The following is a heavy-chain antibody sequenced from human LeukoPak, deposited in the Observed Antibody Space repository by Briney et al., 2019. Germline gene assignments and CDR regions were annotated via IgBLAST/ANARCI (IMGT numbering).Heavy chain of an antibody. CDR3: ASRDTMVRGVIDWDY. J-gene: IGHJ4*02. CDR1: GYSFTNYW. V-gene: IGHV5-51*01. D-gene: IGHD3-10*01. CDR2: IYPGDSDT. Sequence: GESLKISCKGSGYSFTNYWIGWVRQMPGKVLEWMGNIYPGDSDTRFSPSFQGQVTISADKSISTAYLQWSSLKASDTAMYYCASRDTMVRGVIDWDYWGQGTLVTVSS.